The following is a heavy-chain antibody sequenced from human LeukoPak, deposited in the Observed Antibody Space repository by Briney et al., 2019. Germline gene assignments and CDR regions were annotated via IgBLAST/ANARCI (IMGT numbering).Heavy chain of an antibody. V-gene: IGHV4-59*11. J-gene: IGHJ2*01. CDR3: ATWYSGTFWYFDL. D-gene: IGHD1-26*01. Sequence: PSETLSLSCTVSGGSISSHYWNWIRQPPGKGLEWIGYTYHSGTTDYNPSLKSRVTMSLDTSKNQFSLKLRSVTAADTAVYYCATWYSGTFWYFDLWGRGTLVTVSS. CDR1: GGSISSHY. CDR2: TYHSGTT.